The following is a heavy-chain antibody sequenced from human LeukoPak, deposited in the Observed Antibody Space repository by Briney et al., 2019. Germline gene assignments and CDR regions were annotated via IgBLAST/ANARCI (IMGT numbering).Heavy chain of an antibody. Sequence: QAGGSLRLSCATSGFTFSSYGMHWVRQAPGKGLEWVAFIRDDGSNKYYADSVKGRFTISGDNSKNTLYLQMNSLRAEDTAVYYCAKDDSVLRFLEWPAYYFDYWGQGTLVTVSS. CDR3: AKDDSVLRFLEWPAYYFDY. J-gene: IGHJ4*02. CDR1: GFTFSSYG. V-gene: IGHV3-30*02. D-gene: IGHD3-3*01. CDR2: IRDDGSNK.